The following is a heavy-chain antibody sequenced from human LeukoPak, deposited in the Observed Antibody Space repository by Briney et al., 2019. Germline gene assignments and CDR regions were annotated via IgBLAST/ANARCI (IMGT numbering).Heavy chain of an antibody. J-gene: IGHJ4*02. D-gene: IGHD6-13*01. V-gene: IGHV4-39*01. CDR1: VGSISSSSDY. Sequence: PSETLSLTHTVSVGSISSSSDYWGWIRPPPGKGLEWIGSIYYGGSTYNSPSLKSRVTISVDTSKNQFSLKLSSVTAADTVVYCCARHANIAAAGDYWGQGTLITVSS. CDR2: IYYGGST. CDR3: ARHANIAAAGDY.